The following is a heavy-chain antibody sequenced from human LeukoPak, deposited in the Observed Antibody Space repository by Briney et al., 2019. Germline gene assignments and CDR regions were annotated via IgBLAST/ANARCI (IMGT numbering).Heavy chain of an antibody. D-gene: IGHD3-9*01. CDR2: INPNSGGT. Sequence: ASVKVSCKASGYTFTGYYMHWVRQAPGQGLEWMGWINPNSGGTNYAQKFQGRVTMTRDTSISTAYMELSRLRSDDTAVYYCARGDVRYFDWLLYGMDVWGQGTTVTVSS. J-gene: IGHJ6*02. CDR1: GYTFTGYY. CDR3: ARGDVRYFDWLLYGMDV. V-gene: IGHV1-2*02.